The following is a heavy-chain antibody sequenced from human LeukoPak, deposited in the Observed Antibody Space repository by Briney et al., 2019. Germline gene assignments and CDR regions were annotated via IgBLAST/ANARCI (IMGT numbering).Heavy chain of an antibody. D-gene: IGHD3-10*01. Sequence: PSQTLSLTCTVSGDSISISGYCWSWVRLPAGKGLEWIGRITPGGSTDCSPSLKSRVTISLDTSKNQFSLTLSSVTAADTAVYFCARGRDYYGSGSYAFGHWGQGTLVTVSS. CDR2: ITPGGST. J-gene: IGHJ4*02. V-gene: IGHV4-61*02. CDR1: GDSISISGYC. CDR3: ARGRDYYGSGSYAFGH.